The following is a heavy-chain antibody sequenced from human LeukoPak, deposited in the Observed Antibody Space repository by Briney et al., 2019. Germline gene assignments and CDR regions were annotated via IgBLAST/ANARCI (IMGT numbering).Heavy chain of an antibody. CDR1: GGSISSGSYY. CDR3: ARAADYYYMDV. CDR2: IYTSGST. Sequence: PSETLSLTCTVSGGSISSGSYYWSWIRQPAGKGLEWIGRIYTSGSTIYNPSLKSRVTISVDTSKNQFSLKLSSVTAADTAVYYCARAADYYYMDVWGKGTTVTISS. V-gene: IGHV4-61*02. J-gene: IGHJ6*03.